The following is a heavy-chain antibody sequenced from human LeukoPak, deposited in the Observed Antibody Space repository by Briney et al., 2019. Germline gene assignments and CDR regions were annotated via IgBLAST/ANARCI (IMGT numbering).Heavy chain of an antibody. D-gene: IGHD3-9*01. V-gene: IGHV4-59*01. CDR3: ARSSDILTGPDFDY. CDR1: GGSISSYY. CDR2: IYYSGST. J-gene: IGHJ4*02. Sequence: SETLSLTCTVSGGSISSYYWSWIRQPPGKGLEWIGYIYYSGSTNYNPSLKSRFTISVDTSKDQFSLKLSSVTAADTAVYYCARSSDILTGPDFDYWGRGTLVTVSS.